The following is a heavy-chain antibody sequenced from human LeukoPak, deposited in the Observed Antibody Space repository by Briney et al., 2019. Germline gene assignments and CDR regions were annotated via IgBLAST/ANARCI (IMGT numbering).Heavy chain of an antibody. V-gene: IGHV4-34*01. Sequence: RPSETLSLTCAVYGGSFSGYYWSWIRQPPGKGLEWIGEINHSGSTNYNPSLKSRVTISVDTSKNPFSLKLSSVTAADTAVYYCARRQDRYYDYVWGSYRYTGYFDYWGQGTLVTVSS. CDR3: ARRQDRYYDYVWGSYRYTGYFDY. CDR2: INHSGST. J-gene: IGHJ4*02. D-gene: IGHD3-16*02. CDR1: GGSFSGYY.